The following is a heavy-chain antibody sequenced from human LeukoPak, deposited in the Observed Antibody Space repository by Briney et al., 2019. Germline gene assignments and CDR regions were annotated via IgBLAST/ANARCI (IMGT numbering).Heavy chain of an antibody. CDR2: IYYSGST. CDR1: GGSISSYY. D-gene: IGHD2-21*02. J-gene: IGHJ3*02. CDR3: ARDRYCGGDCTPGAFDI. Sequence: SETLSLTCTVSGGSISSYYWSWIRQPPWKGLEWIGYIYYSGSTNYNPSLKSRVTISVDTSKNQFSLKLSSVTAADTAVYYCARDRYCGGDCTPGAFDIWGQGTMVTVSS. V-gene: IGHV4-59*01.